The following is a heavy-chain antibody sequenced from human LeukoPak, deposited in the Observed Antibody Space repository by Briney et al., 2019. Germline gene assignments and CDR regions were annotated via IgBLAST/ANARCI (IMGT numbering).Heavy chain of an antibody. J-gene: IGHJ4*02. D-gene: IGHD1-1*01. Sequence: SGPTLVNPTQTLTLTCTFSGFSLSNSGVGVGWIRQPPGKALEWLALIYWDDDNRYSPSLKSRLTITKDTSKNQVVLTVTNMDPVDTATYYCAHRLVTNWAFDYWGQGTLVTVSS. CDR2: IYWDDDN. V-gene: IGHV2-5*02. CDR1: GFSLSNSGVG. CDR3: AHRLVTNWAFDY.